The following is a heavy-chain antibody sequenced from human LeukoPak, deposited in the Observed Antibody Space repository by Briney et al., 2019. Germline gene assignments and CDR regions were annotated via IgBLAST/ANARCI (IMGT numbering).Heavy chain of an antibody. CDR1: GFTFSSYH. CDR3: ARDPRYFDWLLNNNWFDP. V-gene: IGHV3-21*01. Sequence: GGSLRLSCAASGFTFSSYHMNWVRQAPGKGLEWVSSISSSGSYIYYADSVQGRFTISRDNAKNSLYLQMNSLRTEDTAVYFCARDPRYFDWLLNNNWFDPWGQGTPVTVSS. D-gene: IGHD3-9*01. J-gene: IGHJ5*02. CDR2: ISSSGSYI.